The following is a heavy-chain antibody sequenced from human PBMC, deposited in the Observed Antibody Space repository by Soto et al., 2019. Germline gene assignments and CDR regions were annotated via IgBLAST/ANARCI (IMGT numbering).Heavy chain of an antibody. CDR2: IKQDGSEK. V-gene: IGHV3-7*01. D-gene: IGHD3-22*01. CDR3: ARDRFASSGYFFDY. J-gene: IGHJ4*02. CDR1: RLTFSSYW. Sequence: GSLSLSSAAPRLTFSSYWINQLPQAPGKGLEWVANIKQDGSEKYYVDSVKGRFTISRDNAKNSLYLQMKSLRAEDTAVYYCARDRFASSGYFFDYWGQGTLVTVSS.